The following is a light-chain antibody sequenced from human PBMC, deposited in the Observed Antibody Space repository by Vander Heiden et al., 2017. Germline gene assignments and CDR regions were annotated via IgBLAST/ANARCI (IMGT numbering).Light chain of an antibody. CDR1: QSVLYSSNNKNY. V-gene: IGKV4-1*01. Sequence: DVVMTQSPDSLAVSLGERATINCRSSQSVLYSSNNKNYLAWYQQKPGQPPKLLISWASTRESGVPDRFSGSGYGTDFTLTISSRQAEDVAVYYCQQDDYNPQFTFGQGTKLEIK. CDR2: WAS. J-gene: IGKJ2*01. CDR3: QQDDYNPQFT.